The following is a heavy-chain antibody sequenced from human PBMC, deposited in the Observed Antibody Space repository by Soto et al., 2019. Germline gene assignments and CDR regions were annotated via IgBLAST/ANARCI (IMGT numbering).Heavy chain of an antibody. V-gene: IGHV4-31*03. CDR1: GGSISSGGYY. Sequence: QVQLQESGPGLVKPSQTLSLTCTVSGGSISSGGYYWNWIRQHPGKGLERIGYIYHSGSTYYNPSLKSRVTIAMDTSKNQFTLELSSVTAADTAVYYCARRYYYDRSGYYYFDYWGQGTLLTVSS. J-gene: IGHJ4*02. CDR2: IYHSGST. D-gene: IGHD3-22*01. CDR3: ARRYYYDRSGYYYFDY.